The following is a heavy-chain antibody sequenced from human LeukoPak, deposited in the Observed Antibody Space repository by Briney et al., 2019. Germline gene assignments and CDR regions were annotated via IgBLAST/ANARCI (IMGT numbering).Heavy chain of an antibody. CDR1: GYTFTSYG. D-gene: IGHD3-9*01. V-gene: IGHV1-2*02. J-gene: IGHJ4*02. Sequence: ASVKVSCKASGYTFTSYGISWVRQAPGQGLEWMGWINPNSGGTNYAQKFQGRVTMTRDTSISTAYMELSRLRSDDTAVYYCARTDDILTGYYSLRFDYWGQGTLVTVSS. CDR2: INPNSGGT. CDR3: ARTDDILTGYYSLRFDY.